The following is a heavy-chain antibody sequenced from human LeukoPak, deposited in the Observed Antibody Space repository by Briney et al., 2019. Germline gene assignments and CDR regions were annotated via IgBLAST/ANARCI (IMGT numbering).Heavy chain of an antibody. Sequence: WASVTVSCKASGYTFTGYYMHWVRQAPGQGLEWMGWINPNSGGTNYAQKFQGRVTMTRDTSISTAYMELSRLRSDDTAVYYCAREGSSSSLLALNMDVWGKGTTVTVSS. CDR3: AREGSSSSLLALNMDV. J-gene: IGHJ6*03. CDR1: GYTFTGYY. V-gene: IGHV1-2*02. D-gene: IGHD6-6*01. CDR2: INPNSGGT.